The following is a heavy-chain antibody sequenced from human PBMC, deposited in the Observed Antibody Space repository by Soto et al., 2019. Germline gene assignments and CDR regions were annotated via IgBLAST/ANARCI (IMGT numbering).Heavy chain of an antibody. CDR1: GYTFTNYG. CDR2: ISAYNGNT. V-gene: IGHV1-18*04. Sequence: QVQLLQSGAEVKKPGASVKVSCKTSGYTFTNYGISWVRQAPGQGLEWMGWISAYNGNTNYAQKLQGRVTMTTKTSTSTAYMELRSLGADDAAVYYCAGGADLEGRESGYCVYWGQGTLVTVSS. CDR3: AGGADLEGRESGYCVY. J-gene: IGHJ4*02. D-gene: IGHD3-3*01.